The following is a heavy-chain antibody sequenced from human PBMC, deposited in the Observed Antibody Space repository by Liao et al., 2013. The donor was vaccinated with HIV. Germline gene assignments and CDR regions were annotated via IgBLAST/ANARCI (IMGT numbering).Heavy chain of an antibody. D-gene: IGHD1-1*01. CDR3: ARGTTTRPWASQALHWFDP. Sequence: QVQIQQWGTGLLKPSETLSLTCAAYGGVFSDYYWGWLRQPPGQGLEWIGEIKSSGSRHYNPSLKSRVTMSVDTSKNQFSLKLTSMTAADAAMYYCARGTTTRPWASQALHWFDPWGQGTPVIVSS. CDR1: GGVFSDYY. CDR2: IKSSGSR. J-gene: IGHJ5*02. V-gene: IGHV4-34*01.